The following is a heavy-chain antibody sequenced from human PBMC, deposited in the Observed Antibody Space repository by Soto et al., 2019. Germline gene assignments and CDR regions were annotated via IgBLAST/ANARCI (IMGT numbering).Heavy chain of an antibody. Sequence: ASVKVYCKASGYTFTSYGISWVRQAPGQGLEWMGWISAYNGNTNYAQKLQGRVTMTIDTSTSTAYMELRSLRSDDTAVYYCARDYVELEWYLERPDYYYGMDVWGQGTTVTVSS. V-gene: IGHV1-18*01. CDR3: ARDYVELEWYLERPDYYYGMDV. CDR2: ISAYNGNT. CDR1: GYTFTSYG. D-gene: IGHD3-3*01. J-gene: IGHJ6*02.